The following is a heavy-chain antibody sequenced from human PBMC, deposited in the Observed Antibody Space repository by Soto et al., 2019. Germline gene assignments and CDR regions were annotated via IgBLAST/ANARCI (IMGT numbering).Heavy chain of an antibody. Sequence: GGSLRLSCAASGFTFSSYAMIWVRQAPGKGLEWVSAISGSGGSTYYADSVKGRFTISRDNSKNTLYLQMNSLRAEDTAVYYCAKDPRPRMYYFDYWGQGTLVTVSS. CDR2: ISGSGGST. D-gene: IGHD2-15*01. J-gene: IGHJ4*02. V-gene: IGHV3-23*01. CDR1: GFTFSSYA. CDR3: AKDPRPRMYYFDY.